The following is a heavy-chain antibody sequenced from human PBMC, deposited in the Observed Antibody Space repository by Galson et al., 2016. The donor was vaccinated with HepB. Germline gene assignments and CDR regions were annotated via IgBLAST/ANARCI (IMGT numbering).Heavy chain of an antibody. D-gene: IGHD5-18*01. V-gene: IGHV1-69*06. CDR1: GDTFSSYA. CDR2: IIPIFDTA. CDR3: ARDGGTAMVTSYFDY. J-gene: IGHJ4*02. Sequence: SVKVSCKASGDTFSSYAISWVRQAPGQGLEWMGGIIPIFDTANYAQKFQGRVTITADKSTSTAYMDLSSLKSEDTAVYYCARDGGTAMVTSYFDYWGQGTLVTVSS.